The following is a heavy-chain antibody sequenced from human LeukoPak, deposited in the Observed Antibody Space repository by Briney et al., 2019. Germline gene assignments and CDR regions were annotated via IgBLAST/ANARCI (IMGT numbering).Heavy chain of an antibody. CDR1: GGSISSSSYY. Sequence: SETLSLTCTVSGGSISSSSYYWGWIRQPPGKGLKWIGSIYYSGSTYYNPSLKSRVTISVDTSKNQFSLKLSSVTAADTAVYYCARGGSGWYSSHLWFDPWGQGTLVTVSS. V-gene: IGHV4-39*07. J-gene: IGHJ5*02. CDR2: IYYSGST. D-gene: IGHD6-19*01. CDR3: ARGGSGWYSSHLWFDP.